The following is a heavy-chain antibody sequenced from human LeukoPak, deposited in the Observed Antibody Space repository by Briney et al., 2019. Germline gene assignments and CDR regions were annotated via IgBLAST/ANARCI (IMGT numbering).Heavy chain of an antibody. CDR3: ARGGYCSGGSCYYYYGMDV. Sequence: PSETLSLTCTVSGGSISSYYWSWIRQPPGKGREWIGYIYYSGSTNYNPPLKSRVTISVDTSKNQFSLKLSSVTAADTAVYYCARGGYCSGGSCYYYYGMDVWGQGTTVTVSS. J-gene: IGHJ6*02. CDR2: IYYSGST. CDR1: GGSISSYY. V-gene: IGHV4-59*01. D-gene: IGHD2-15*01.